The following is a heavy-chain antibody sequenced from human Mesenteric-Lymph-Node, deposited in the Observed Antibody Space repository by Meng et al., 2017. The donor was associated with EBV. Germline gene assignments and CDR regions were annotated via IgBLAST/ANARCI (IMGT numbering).Heavy chain of an antibody. CDR2: IYWDDDK. J-gene: IGHJ5*02. Sequence: ITLKESGPTLVKPTQTLTLTCTFSGFALDTSAVGVGWFRQPPGKALEWLALIYWDDDKWYSPSLRSRLTISKDTSKNQVVLRMTNMDPVDAATYYCAHRTSNCFDPWGQGTLVTVSS. V-gene: IGHV2-5*02. CDR3: AHRTSNCFDP. CDR1: GFALDTSAVG.